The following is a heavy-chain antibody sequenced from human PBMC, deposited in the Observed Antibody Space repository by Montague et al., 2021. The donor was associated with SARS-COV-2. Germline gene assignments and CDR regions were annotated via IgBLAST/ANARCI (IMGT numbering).Heavy chain of an antibody. Sequence: SETLSLTCTVSGGSISSSSCYWGWIRQPPGKGLEWIGSIYYSGSTYYSPSPKSRVTISVDTSKNQFSLKLSSVIAADTAVYYCARFPTSYYYDSKAAPATPDAFDIWGQGTMVTVSS. CDR3: ARFPTSYYYDSKAAPATPDAFDI. CDR2: IYYSGST. CDR1: GGSISSSSCY. V-gene: IGHV4-39*01. J-gene: IGHJ3*02. D-gene: IGHD3-22*01.